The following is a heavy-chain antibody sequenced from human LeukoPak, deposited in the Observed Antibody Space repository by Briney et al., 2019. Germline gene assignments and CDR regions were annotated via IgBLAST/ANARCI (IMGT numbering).Heavy chain of an antibody. D-gene: IGHD2-15*01. CDR2: IYSSGRT. CDR3: ARVDGSCSGGSCPSGNWFDP. Sequence: SETLSLTCTVSGDSINSNNYYWSWIRQPAGKGLEWIGRIYSSGRTNYNPSLKSRVTISLDTSRNQFSLRLYSVTAADTAVYYCARVDGSCSGGSCPSGNWFDPWGQGTLVTVSS. CDR1: GDSINSNNYY. V-gene: IGHV4-61*02. J-gene: IGHJ5*02.